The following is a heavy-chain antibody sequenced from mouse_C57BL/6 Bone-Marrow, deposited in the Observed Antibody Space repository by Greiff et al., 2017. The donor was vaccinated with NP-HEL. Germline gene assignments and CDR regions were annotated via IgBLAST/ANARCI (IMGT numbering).Heavy chain of an antibody. Sequence: QVQLQQPGAELVKRGASVKLSCKASGYTFTSYWMHWVKQRPGQGLEWIGMIHPNSGSTNYNEKFKSKATLTVDKSSSTAYMQLSSLTSEDSAVYYCARHDYDYFDYWGQGTTLTVSS. D-gene: IGHD2-4*01. V-gene: IGHV1-64*01. J-gene: IGHJ2*01. CDR1: GYTFTSYW. CDR2: IHPNSGST. CDR3: ARHDYDYFDY.